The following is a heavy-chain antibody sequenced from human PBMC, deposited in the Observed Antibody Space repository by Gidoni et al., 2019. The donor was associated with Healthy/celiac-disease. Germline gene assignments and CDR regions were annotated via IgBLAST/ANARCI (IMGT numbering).Heavy chain of an antibody. CDR2: INPNSGGT. J-gene: IGHJ5*02. Sequence: QVQLVQSGAEVKKPGASVKVSCKASGYTFTGYYMHWVRQAPGQGLEWMGWINPNSGGTNYAQKFQGSTAYMELSRLRSDDTAVYYCARLRGYHNLRFDPWGQGTLVTVSS. CDR1: GYTFTGYY. CDR3: ARLRGYHNLRFDP. V-gene: IGHV1-2*02. D-gene: IGHD3-9*01.